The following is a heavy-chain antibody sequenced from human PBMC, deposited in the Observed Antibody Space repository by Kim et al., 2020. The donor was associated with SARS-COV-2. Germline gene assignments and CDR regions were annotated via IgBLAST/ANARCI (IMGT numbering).Heavy chain of an antibody. CDR3: AKDVYCRGGSCYPEYFQH. D-gene: IGHD2-15*01. V-gene: IGHV3-33*06. J-gene: IGHJ1*01. Sequence: KGRFTISRDNSKNTLYLQMNSLRAEDTAVYYCAKDVYCRGGSCYPEYFQHWGQGTLVTVSS.